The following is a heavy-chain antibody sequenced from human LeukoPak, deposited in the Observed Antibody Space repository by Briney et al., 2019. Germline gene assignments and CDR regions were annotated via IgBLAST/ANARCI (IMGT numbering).Heavy chain of an antibody. CDR1: GGSISSYY. J-gene: IGHJ3*02. CDR2: IYTSGST. V-gene: IGHV4-4*07. Sequence: PSETLSLTCTVSGGSISSYYWSWIRQPAGKGLDWVGRIYTSGSTNYNPSLKSRVTMSVDTSKNQFSLKLSSVTAADTAVYFCARDSTQRAFDIWGQGTMVTVSS. D-gene: IGHD6-25*01. CDR3: ARDSTQRAFDI.